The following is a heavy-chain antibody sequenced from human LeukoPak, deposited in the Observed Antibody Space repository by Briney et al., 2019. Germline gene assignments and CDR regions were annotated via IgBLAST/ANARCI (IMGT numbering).Heavy chain of an antibody. Sequence: GRSLRLSCAASGFTFDDYAMHWVRQAPGKGLEWVSGISWNSGSIGYADSVKGRFTISRDNAKNSLYLQMNSLRAEDTALYYCAKARNIAGPLVLPLSFDYWGQGTLVSVSS. J-gene: IGHJ4*02. CDR2: ISWNSGSI. V-gene: IGHV3-9*01. CDR1: GFTFDDYA. D-gene: IGHD6-13*01. CDR3: AKARNIAGPLVLPLSFDY.